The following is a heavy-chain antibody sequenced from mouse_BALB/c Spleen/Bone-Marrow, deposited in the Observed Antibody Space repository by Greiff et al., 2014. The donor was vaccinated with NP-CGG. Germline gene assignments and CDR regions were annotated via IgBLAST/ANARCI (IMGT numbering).Heavy chain of an antibody. J-gene: IGHJ3*01. Sequence: VHVKQSGAELVKPGASVKLSCTASGFNIKDTYMHWVKQRPEQGLEWIGRIDPANGNTKYDPKFQGKATITADTSSNTAYLQLSSLTSEDTAVYYCATYYYGSSWWFSYWGQGTLVTVSA. CDR3: ATYYYGSSWWFSY. CDR1: GFNIKDTY. D-gene: IGHD1-1*01. CDR2: IDPANGNT. V-gene: IGHV14-3*02.